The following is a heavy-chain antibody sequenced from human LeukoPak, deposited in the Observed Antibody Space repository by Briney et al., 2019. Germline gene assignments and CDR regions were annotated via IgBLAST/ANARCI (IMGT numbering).Heavy chain of an antibody. J-gene: IGHJ4*02. CDR3: ARGRGGSW. Sequence: SGGSLRLSCAASGFTLSSNSMNWVRQAPGKGLEWVSYISSSTTTIHYADSVKGRFTISRENAKNSLYLQMNSLRDEDTAVYYCARGRGGSWWGQGTLVTVSS. CDR1: GFTLSSNS. V-gene: IGHV3-48*02. CDR2: ISSSTTTI. D-gene: IGHD1-26*01.